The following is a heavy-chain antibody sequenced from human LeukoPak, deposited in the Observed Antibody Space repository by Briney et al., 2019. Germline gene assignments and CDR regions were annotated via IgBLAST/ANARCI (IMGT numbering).Heavy chain of an antibody. J-gene: IGHJ5*02. Sequence: VSVKVSCKASGYTFTGYYMHWVRQAPGQGLEWMGWINPNSGGTNYAQKFQGRVTMTRDTSISTAYMELSRLRSDDTAVYYCARGERLLLLFYWFDPWGQGTLVTVSS. V-gene: IGHV1-2*02. CDR1: GYTFTGYY. CDR3: ARGERLLLLFYWFDP. CDR2: INPNSGGT. D-gene: IGHD3-22*01.